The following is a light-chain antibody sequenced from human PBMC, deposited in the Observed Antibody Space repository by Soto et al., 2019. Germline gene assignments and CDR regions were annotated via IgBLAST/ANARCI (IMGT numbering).Light chain of an antibody. CDR1: SSDVGGYNY. J-gene: IGLJ1*01. CDR2: DVS. Sequence: QSVLTRPASVSGSPGQSITISCTGTSSDVGGYNYVSWYQQHPGKAPKLMIYDVSNRPSGVSNRFSGPKSGNTASLTISGLQAEDEADSYCSSYTSSSTLGVFGTGTKVTVL. V-gene: IGLV2-14*01. CDR3: SSYTSSSTLGV.